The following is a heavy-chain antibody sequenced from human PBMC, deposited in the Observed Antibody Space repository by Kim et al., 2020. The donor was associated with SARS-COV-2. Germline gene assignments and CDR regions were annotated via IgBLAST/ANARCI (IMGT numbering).Heavy chain of an antibody. CDR3: ARDRSLGYYDSSGYYLP. D-gene: IGHD3-22*01. V-gene: IGHV1-2*06. CDR1: GYTFTGYY. Sequence: ASVKVSCKASGYTFTGYYMHWVRQAPGQGLEWMGRINPNSGGTNYAQKFQGRVTMTRYTSISTAYMELSRLRSDDTAVYYCARDRSLGYYDSSGYYLPWGQGTLVTVSS. J-gene: IGHJ5*02. CDR2: INPNSGGT.